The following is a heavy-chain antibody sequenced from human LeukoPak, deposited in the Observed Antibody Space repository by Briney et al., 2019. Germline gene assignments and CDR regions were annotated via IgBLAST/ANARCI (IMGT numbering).Heavy chain of an antibody. CDR1: GGSISSYY. CDR2: IYTSGST. CDR3: ARDRSAYHVSDYYYYMDV. J-gene: IGHJ6*03. V-gene: IGHV4-4*07. Sequence: SETLSLTCTVSGGSISSYYWSWIRQPAGKGLEWIGRIYTSGSTNYNPSLKSRVTMSVDTSKNQFSLKLSSVTAAHTAVYYCARDRSAYHVSDYYYYMDVWGKGTTVTVSS. D-gene: IGHD3-16*01.